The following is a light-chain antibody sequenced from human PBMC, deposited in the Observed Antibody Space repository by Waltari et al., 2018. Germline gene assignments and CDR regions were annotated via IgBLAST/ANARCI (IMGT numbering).Light chain of an antibody. CDR3: CSYVGLGTYV. CDR2: EVT. CDR1: SSDVGNYNL. V-gene: IGLV2-23*02. J-gene: IGLJ1*01. Sequence: QSGLAQPASASGSPGQSITTTCPGPSSDVGNYNLVSWYQQRPGKAPRRLIYEVTKRAPGTSDRFSASKSGNTASLSISGLQAQEDEADYYCCSYVGLGTYVFGTGTKVTV.